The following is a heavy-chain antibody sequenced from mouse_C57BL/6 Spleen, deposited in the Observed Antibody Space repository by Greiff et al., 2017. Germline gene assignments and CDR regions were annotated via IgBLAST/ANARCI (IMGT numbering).Heavy chain of an antibody. J-gene: IGHJ2*01. CDR2: INPNNGGT. CDR1: GYTFTDYY. D-gene: IGHD4-1*01. CDR3: ATLNWEGY. V-gene: IGHV1-26*01. Sequence: EVQLQQSGPELVKPGASVKISCKASGYTFTDYYMNWVKQSHGKSLEWIGDINPNNGGTSYNQKFKGKATLTVDKSSSTAYMELRSLTSEDSAVYYCATLNWEGYWGQGTTLTVSS.